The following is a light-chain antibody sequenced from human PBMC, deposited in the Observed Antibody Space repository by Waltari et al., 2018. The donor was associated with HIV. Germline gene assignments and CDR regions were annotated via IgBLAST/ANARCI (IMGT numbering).Light chain of an antibody. CDR3: AAWDDSLSGLHWV. J-gene: IGLJ3*02. Sequence: QSVLTQPPSASGTPGQRVTISCSGSSSNIGSNYVYWYQQLPGTAPKLHISRNNQRPSGVPDRFSGSKSGTSASLAISGLRSEDEADYYCAAWDDSLSGLHWVFGGGTKLTVL. CDR1: SSNIGSNY. V-gene: IGLV1-47*01. CDR2: RNN.